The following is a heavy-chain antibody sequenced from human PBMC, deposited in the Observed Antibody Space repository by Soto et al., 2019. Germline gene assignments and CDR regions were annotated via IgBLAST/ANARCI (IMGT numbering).Heavy chain of an antibody. J-gene: IGHJ6*02. V-gene: IGHV1-69*19. CDR3: ASLYGSGSYGDYYGMDV. Sequence: QVQLVQSGAEVQKPGSSVKVSCKASGGTFSSYAISWVRQAPGPGLEWMGGIIPIFGTANYAQKFQGRVTITADEVTSTVYMEVSSLKSEDTAVYYCASLYGSGSYGDYYGMDVWGQGTTVTVSS. CDR2: IIPIFGTA. CDR1: GGTFSSYA. D-gene: IGHD3-10*01.